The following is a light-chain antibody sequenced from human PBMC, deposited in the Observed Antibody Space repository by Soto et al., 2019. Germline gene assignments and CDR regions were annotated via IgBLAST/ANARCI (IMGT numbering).Light chain of an antibody. CDR1: SSNIGAGYD. V-gene: IGLV1-40*01. CDR2: GNS. CDR3: QSYDSSLSGSWV. Sequence: QAVVTQPPSVSGAPGQRVTISCTGSSSNIGAGYDVHWYQQLPGTAPKLLIYGNSNRPSGVPDRFSGSKSGTSAFLAITGLQAEDEADYYCQSYDSSLSGSWVFGGGTKVTVL. J-gene: IGLJ3*02.